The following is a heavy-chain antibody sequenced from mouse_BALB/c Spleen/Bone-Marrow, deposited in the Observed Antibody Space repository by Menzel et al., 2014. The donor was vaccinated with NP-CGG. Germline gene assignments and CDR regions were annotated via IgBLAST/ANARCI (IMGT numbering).Heavy chain of an antibody. J-gene: IGHJ4*01. CDR3: TRDQGDY. Sequence: EVKLVESGGGLVKPGGSLKLSCAASGFIFSYYAMSWVRQSPEKRLEWVAEISSGGSYTYYPDTVTGRFTVSRDNAKNTLYLEMSSLRSEDTAMYYCTRDQGDYWGQGTSVTVSS. D-gene: IGHD3-2*02. CDR1: GFIFSYYA. V-gene: IGHV5-9-4*01. CDR2: ISSGGSYT.